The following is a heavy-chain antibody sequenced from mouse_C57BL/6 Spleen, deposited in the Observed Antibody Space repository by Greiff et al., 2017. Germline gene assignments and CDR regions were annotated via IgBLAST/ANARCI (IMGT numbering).Heavy chain of an antibody. CDR1: GYTFTDYN. J-gene: IGHJ2*01. D-gene: IGHD2-1*01. V-gene: IGHV1-18*01. Sequence: DVQLQESGPELVKPGASVKIPCKASGYTFTDYNMDWVKQSHGKSLEWIGDINPNNGGTIYNQKFKGKATLTVDKSSSTAYMELRSLTSEDTAVYYCARRDLYYGNYVDYWGQGTTLTVSS. CDR2: INPNNGGT. CDR3: ARRDLYYGNYVDY.